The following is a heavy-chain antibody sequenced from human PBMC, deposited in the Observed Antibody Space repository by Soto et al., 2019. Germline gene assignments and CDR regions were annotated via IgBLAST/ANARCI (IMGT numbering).Heavy chain of an antibody. J-gene: IGHJ6*02. CDR1: GYSFTSYW. CDR2: IDPSDSYT. CDR3: ALYDFWSGYRVKYCYFGRDV. D-gene: IGHD3-3*01. V-gene: IGHV5-10-1*01. Sequence: GESLKISCKGSGYSFTSYWISWVRQMPGKGLEWMGRIDPSDSYTNYSPSFQGHVTISADKSISTAYLQWSSLKASDTAMYYCALYDFWSGYRVKYCYFGRDVLGQGNTVTFSS.